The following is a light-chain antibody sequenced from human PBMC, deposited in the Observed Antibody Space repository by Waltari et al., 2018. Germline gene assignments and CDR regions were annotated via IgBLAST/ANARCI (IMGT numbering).Light chain of an antibody. CDR3: QQRSDWPPH. CDR1: QSVSSY. CDR2: DAS. J-gene: IGKJ5*01. V-gene: IGKV3-11*01. Sequence: DIVLTQSPATLSLSPGERATLSCRASQSVSSYLGWYQQTPGQAPRLLIYDASNTATGIPARFSGSGSGTDFTLTISSLEPEDFAVYYCQQRSDWPPHFGQGTRLEMK.